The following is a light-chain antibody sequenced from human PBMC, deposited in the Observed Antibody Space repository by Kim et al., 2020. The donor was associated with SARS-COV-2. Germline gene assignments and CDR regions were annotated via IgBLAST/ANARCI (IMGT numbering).Light chain of an antibody. Sequence: ASVGNRVTITCRASQSISSYLNWYQQKPGKAPKLLIYAASSLQSGVPSRFSGSGSGTDFTLTISSLQPEDFATYYCQQSYSTPFTFGPGTKVDIK. CDR3: QQSYSTPFT. CDR1: QSISSY. J-gene: IGKJ3*01. V-gene: IGKV1-39*01. CDR2: AAS.